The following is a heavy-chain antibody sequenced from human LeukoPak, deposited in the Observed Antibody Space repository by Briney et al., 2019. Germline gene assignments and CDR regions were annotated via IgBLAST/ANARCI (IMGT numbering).Heavy chain of an antibody. D-gene: IGHD3-22*01. CDR2: ISGRGGST. V-gene: IGHV3-23*01. J-gene: IGHJ4*02. CDR1: GFTFSVYG. Sequence: GGSLRLSCAASGFTFSVYGMHWVRQAPGKGLEWVSGISGRGGSTYYADSVKGRFTISRDNSKNTLYLQMNSLRPEDTAVYYCAKSSGINMIVVVITSFDYWGQGTLVTVSS. CDR3: AKSSGINMIVVVITSFDY.